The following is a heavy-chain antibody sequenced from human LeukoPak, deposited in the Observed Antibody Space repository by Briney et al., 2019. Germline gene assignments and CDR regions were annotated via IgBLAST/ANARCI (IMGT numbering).Heavy chain of an antibody. Sequence: ASVKVSCKASGYTFTSYAIHWVRQAPGQGLEWMGWITPSGGTNYPQKFQGRVAITWDTSISTAYMDLSRLTSDDTAVYYCARDRYGDGFAHLDYWGQGALVTVSS. CDR1: GYTFTSYA. CDR2: ITPSGGT. J-gene: IGHJ4*02. CDR3: ARDRYGDGFAHLDY. D-gene: IGHD5-24*01. V-gene: IGHV1-2*02.